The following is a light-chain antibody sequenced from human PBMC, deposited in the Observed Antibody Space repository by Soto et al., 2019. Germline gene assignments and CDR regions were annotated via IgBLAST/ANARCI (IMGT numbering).Light chain of an antibody. CDR1: SDSVSTTSF. Sequence: QTVVTQEPSFSVSPGGTVTLTCGLSSDSVSTTSFPSWYQATPGQAPRTLIHSTDTRSSGVPDRFSGSILGNKAALTITGAQAEDESDYYCMLHMGSGVWLFGGGTKLTVL. J-gene: IGLJ3*02. CDR3: MLHMGSGVWL. CDR2: STD. V-gene: IGLV8-61*01.